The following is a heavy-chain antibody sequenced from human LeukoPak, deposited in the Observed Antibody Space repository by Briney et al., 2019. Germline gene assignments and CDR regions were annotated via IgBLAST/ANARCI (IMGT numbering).Heavy chain of an antibody. Sequence: GGSLRLSCSASGFTLSNHWMIWVRQAPGKGLEWVSTISGSGGSTYYADSVKGRFTISRDNSKNTPYLQMNSLRAEDTAVSYCAKDYTITAAGTRYYGMDVWGQGTTVTVSS. CDR2: ISGSGGST. D-gene: IGHD6-13*01. CDR3: AKDYTITAAGTRYYGMDV. V-gene: IGHV3-23*01. J-gene: IGHJ6*02. CDR1: GFTLSNHW.